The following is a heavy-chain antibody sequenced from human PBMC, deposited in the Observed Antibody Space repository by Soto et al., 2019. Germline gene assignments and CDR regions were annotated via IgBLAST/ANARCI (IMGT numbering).Heavy chain of an antibody. V-gene: IGHV3-30*18. Sequence: HPGGSLRLSCAASGFTFSSYGMHWVRQAPGKGLEWVAVISYDGSNKYYADSVKGRFTISRDNSKNTLYLQMNSLRAEDTAVYYCAKNVVVVPAAINGMDVWGQGTTVTVSS. CDR3: AKNVVVVPAAINGMDV. CDR1: GFTFSSYG. D-gene: IGHD2-2*01. J-gene: IGHJ6*02. CDR2: ISYDGSNK.